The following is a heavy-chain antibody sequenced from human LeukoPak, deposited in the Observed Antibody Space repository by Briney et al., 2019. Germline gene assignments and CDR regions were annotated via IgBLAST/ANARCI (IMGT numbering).Heavy chain of an antibody. D-gene: IGHD6-13*01. Sequence: SETLSLTCTVSGGFISSYYWSWIRQPPGKGLEWIGYIYYSGSTYYNPSLKSRVTISVDTSKNQFSLKLSSVTAADTAVYYCAKGKLDFDYWGQGTLVTVSS. CDR2: IYYSGST. J-gene: IGHJ4*02. CDR3: AKGKLDFDY. V-gene: IGHV4-59*04. CDR1: GGFISSYY.